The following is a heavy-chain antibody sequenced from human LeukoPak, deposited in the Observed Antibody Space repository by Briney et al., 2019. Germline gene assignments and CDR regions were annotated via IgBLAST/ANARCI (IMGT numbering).Heavy chain of an antibody. J-gene: IGHJ5*02. D-gene: IGHD6-13*01. Sequence: ASVKVSCKVSGYTLTELSMHWVRQAPGKGLEWMGGFDPEDGETIYAQKFQGRVTMTEATSTDTAYMELSSLRSEDTAVYYCATVGAAADTYNWFDPWGQGTLATVSS. CDR1: GYTLTELS. CDR2: FDPEDGET. CDR3: ATVGAAADTYNWFDP. V-gene: IGHV1-24*01.